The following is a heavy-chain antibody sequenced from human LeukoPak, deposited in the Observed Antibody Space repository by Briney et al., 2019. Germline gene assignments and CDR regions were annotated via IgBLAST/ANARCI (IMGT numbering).Heavy chain of an antibody. CDR2: INHSGST. Sequence: PSETLSLTCAVYGGSFSGYYWSWIRQPPGKGLEWIGEINHSGSTNYNPSLKSRVTISVDTSKNQFSLKLSSVTAADTAVYYCARRLSMVRGGSIDYWGQGTLVTVSS. CDR1: GGSFSGYY. D-gene: IGHD3-10*01. V-gene: IGHV4-34*01. CDR3: ARRLSMVRGGSIDY. J-gene: IGHJ4*02.